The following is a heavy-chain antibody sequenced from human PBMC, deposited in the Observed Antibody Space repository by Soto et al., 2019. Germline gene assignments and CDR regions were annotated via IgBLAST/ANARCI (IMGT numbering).Heavy chain of an antibody. CDR1: GYRFTSYW. CDR2: IYPGDSDT. D-gene: IGHD2-2*01. V-gene: IGHV5-51*01. CDR3: ARGYCTTTICDPWFDP. Sequence: GYRFTSYWIGWVRQMPGKGLEWMGIIYPGDSDTRYSPSFQGQVTISADKSITTAYLQWSSLKASDTAMYYCARGYCTTTICDPWFDPWGQGTLVTVSS. J-gene: IGHJ5*02.